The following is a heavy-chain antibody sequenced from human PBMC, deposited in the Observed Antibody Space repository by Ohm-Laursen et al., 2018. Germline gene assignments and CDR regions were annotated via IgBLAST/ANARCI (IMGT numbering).Heavy chain of an antibody. Sequence: SSLRLSCTASGFTFDDYAMHWVRQAPGKGLEWVSGISWNSGSIGYADSVKGRFTISRDNAKNSLYLQMNSLRAEDTALYYCAKEEGLAAGRDYYYGMDVWGQGTTVTVSS. J-gene: IGHJ6*02. V-gene: IGHV3-9*01. CDR1: GFTFDDYA. D-gene: IGHD6-13*01. CDR2: ISWNSGSI. CDR3: AKEEGLAAGRDYYYGMDV.